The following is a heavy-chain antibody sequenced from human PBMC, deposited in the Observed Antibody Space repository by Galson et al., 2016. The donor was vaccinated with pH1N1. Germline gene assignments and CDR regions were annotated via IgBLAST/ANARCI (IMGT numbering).Heavy chain of an antibody. D-gene: IGHD4-11*01. CDR2: IKPTGGDT. Sequence: SVKVSCKASGYSFTDYYVHWIRQAPGQGLEWMAIIKPTGGDTTYAQNFQGRVFVTRDTSTSTVYMEVTSLRSEDTAVYYCARAPYSNYPYYYFDFWGQGTLVTVSS. V-gene: IGHV1-46*01. CDR3: ARAPYSNYPYYYFDF. CDR1: GYSFTDYY. J-gene: IGHJ4*02.